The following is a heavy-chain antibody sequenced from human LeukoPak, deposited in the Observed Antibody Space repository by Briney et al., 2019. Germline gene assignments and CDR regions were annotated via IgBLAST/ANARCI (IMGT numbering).Heavy chain of an antibody. CDR3: ARAAAGRYNWNDGTYYYYGMDV. D-gene: IGHD1-1*01. J-gene: IGHJ6*02. CDR1: GDSVSSNSAA. V-gene: IGHV6-1*01. CDR2: TYYRSKWYN. Sequence: SQTLSLTCAISGDSVSSNSAAWNWIRQSPSRGLEWLGRTYYRSKWYNDYAVSVKRRITINPDTSKNQFSLQLNSVTPEDTAVYYCARAAAGRYNWNDGTYYYYGMDVWGQGTTVTVSS.